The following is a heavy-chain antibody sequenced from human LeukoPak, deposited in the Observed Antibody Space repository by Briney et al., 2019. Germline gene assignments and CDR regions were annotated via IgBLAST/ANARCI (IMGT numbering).Heavy chain of an antibody. CDR2: IYYTGST. J-gene: IGHJ5*02. CDR3: ASHYSINGGRLSVYWLDP. Sequence: PSETLSLTCTVSGGTITTYYWSWIRQPPGKGLEWIAYIYYTGSTNYNPSLKSRVTISVDTSKNQVSLKLSSVTAAETDVYYCASHYSINGGRLSVYWLDPWGQGTLVTVSS. V-gene: IGHV4-59*08. D-gene: IGHD3-16*01. CDR1: GGTITTYY.